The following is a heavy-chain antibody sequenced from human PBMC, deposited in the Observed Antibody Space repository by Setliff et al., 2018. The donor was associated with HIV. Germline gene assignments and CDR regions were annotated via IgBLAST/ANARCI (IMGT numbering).Heavy chain of an antibody. J-gene: IGHJ4*02. V-gene: IGHV4-61*02. Sequence: ASETLSLTCTVSGGSISSGTYYWSWVRQPAGKGLEWIGRIYTSGSTNYNPSLKSRVTISLDTSKNQFSLKLSSVTAADTAVYYCARERRGFDYWGQGTLVTVSS. CDR1: GGSISSGTYY. CDR3: ARERRGFDY. CDR2: IYTSGST.